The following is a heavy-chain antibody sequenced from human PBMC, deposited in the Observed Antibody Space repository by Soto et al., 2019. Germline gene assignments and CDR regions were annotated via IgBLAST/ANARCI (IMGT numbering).Heavy chain of an antibody. CDR1: GFTFRSYW. CDR3: ASGGSSLNFDS. J-gene: IGHJ4*02. D-gene: IGHD6-6*01. CDR2: INSDGSST. V-gene: IGHV3-74*01. Sequence: EVQLVESGGGLVQPGGSLRLSCAASGFTFRSYWMQWVRQAPGKGLVWVSWINSDGSSTSYADSVKGRFSISGDNAKNTLYLQMNSLRAEGTAVYYCASGGSSLNFDSWGQGTLVTVSS.